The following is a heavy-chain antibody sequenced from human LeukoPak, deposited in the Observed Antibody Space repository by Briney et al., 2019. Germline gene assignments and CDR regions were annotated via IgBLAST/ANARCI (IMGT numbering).Heavy chain of an antibody. CDR1: GFTFSSYG. CDR2: IRYDGSNK. V-gene: IGHV3-30*02. J-gene: IGHJ4*02. D-gene: IGHD5-12*01. Sequence: GGSLRLSCAASGFTFSSYGMHWVRQAPGKGLEMVAFIRYDGSNKYYADSVKGRFTISRDNSKNTLYLQMNSLRAEDTAVYYCAKNSVVATTSPGYWGQGTLVTVSS. CDR3: AKNSVVATTSPGY.